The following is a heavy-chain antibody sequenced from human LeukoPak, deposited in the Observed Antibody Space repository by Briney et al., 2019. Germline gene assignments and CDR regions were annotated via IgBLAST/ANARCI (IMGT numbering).Heavy chain of an antibody. Sequence: SETLSLTCTVSGGSISSGDYYWSWIRQPPGKGLEWIGYTSYSGNTFYNPSLKSRLTISVGTSKYQFSLKLTSVTAADTAVYYCARYSSRSNFDCWGQGTLVTVSS. CDR1: GGSISSGDYY. CDR3: ARYSSRSNFDC. V-gene: IGHV4-30-4*01. J-gene: IGHJ4*02. D-gene: IGHD6-13*01. CDR2: TSYSGNT.